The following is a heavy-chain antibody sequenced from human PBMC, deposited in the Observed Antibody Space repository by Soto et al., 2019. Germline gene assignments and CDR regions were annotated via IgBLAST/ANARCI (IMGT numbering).Heavy chain of an antibody. CDR2: IRSKAYGGTT. CDR3: TGEPLSYGDHEYFQH. CDR1: GFTFGDYA. Sequence: GGSLRLSCTASGFTFGDYAMSWFRQAPGKGLEWVGFIRSKAYGGTTEYAASVKGRFTISRDDSKSIAYLQMNSLKTEDTAVYYCTGEPLSYGDHEYFQHWGQGTLVTVSS. J-gene: IGHJ1*01. D-gene: IGHD4-17*01. V-gene: IGHV3-49*03.